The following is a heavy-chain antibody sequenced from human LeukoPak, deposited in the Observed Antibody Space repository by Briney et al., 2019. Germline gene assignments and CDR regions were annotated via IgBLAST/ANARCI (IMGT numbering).Heavy chain of an antibody. J-gene: IGHJ4*02. Sequence: PGRSLRLSCAASGFTLSSYAMHWVRQAPGKGLEWVAVISYDGSNKYYADSVKGRFTISRDNSKNTLYLQMNSLRAEDTAVYYCAREGRSTSQFILYFDYWGQGALVTVSS. D-gene: IGHD2-2*01. CDR3: AREGRSTSQFILYFDY. V-gene: IGHV3-30*01. CDR1: GFTLSSYA. CDR2: ISYDGSNK.